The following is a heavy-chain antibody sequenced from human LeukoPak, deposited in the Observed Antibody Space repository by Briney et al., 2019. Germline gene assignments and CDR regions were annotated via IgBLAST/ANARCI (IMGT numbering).Heavy chain of an antibody. Sequence: SETLSLTSTVSGGSISSRSYYWGWIRQPPGKGLEWIGSIYYSGSTYYNPSLKSRVTISVDTSKNQFSLKLSSVTAADTAVYYCARTTAGAGHYYYYGMDVWGQGTTVTVSS. D-gene: IGHD1-1*01. CDR2: IYYSGST. J-gene: IGHJ6*02. CDR1: GGSISSRSYY. V-gene: IGHV4-39*01. CDR3: ARTTAGAGHYYYYGMDV.